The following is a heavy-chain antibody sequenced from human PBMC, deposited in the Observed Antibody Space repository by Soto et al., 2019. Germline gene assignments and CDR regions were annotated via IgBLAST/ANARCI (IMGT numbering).Heavy chain of an antibody. CDR1: GGTFSSYA. CDR3: ARGRVRYDYVWGSYRFDY. D-gene: IGHD3-16*02. CDR2: IIPIFGTA. J-gene: IGHJ4*02. V-gene: IGHV1-69*06. Sequence: SLKVSCKASGGTFSSYAISWVRQAPGQGLEWMGGIIPIFGTANYAQKFQGRVTITADKSTSTAYMELSSLRSEDTAVYYCARGRVRYDYVWGSYRFDYWGQGTLVTVSS.